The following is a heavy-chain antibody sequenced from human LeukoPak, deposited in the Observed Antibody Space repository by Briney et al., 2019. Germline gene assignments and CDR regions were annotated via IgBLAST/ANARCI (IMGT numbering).Heavy chain of an antibody. Sequence: SETLSLTCTVSGGSISSGGYYWSWIRQHLGKGLEWIGYIYYSGSTYYNPSLKSRVTISVDTSKNQFSLKLSSVTAADTAVYYCARGWAYYDSSGYYLGAFDIWGQGTMVTVSS. CDR2: IYYSGST. D-gene: IGHD3-22*01. CDR1: GGSISSGGYY. J-gene: IGHJ3*02. CDR3: ARGWAYYDSSGYYLGAFDI. V-gene: IGHV4-31*03.